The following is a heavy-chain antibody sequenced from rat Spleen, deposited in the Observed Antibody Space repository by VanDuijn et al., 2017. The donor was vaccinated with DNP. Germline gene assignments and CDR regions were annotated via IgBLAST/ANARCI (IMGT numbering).Heavy chain of an antibody. V-gene: IGHV5S10*01. D-gene: IGHD1-12*01. CDR3: TRHRTIMPYYYAMDA. CDR2: IIYDGSRT. Sequence: EVQLVESGGGLVQPGRSLKLSCGASRFSFSDYNMAWVRQAPKKGLEWVATIIYDGSRTYYRDSVKGRFTISRDNADFTLYLQMDSRRSEDTATYYCTRHRTIMPYYYAMDAWGQGASVTVSS. CDR1: RFSFSDYN. J-gene: IGHJ4*01.